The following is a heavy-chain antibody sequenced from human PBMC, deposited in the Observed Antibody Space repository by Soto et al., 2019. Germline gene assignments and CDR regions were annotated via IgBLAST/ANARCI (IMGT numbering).Heavy chain of an antibody. CDR3: AKKEVVRGVITN. J-gene: IGHJ4*02. D-gene: IGHD3-10*01. CDR1: GFTFSSYA. Sequence: GGSLRLSCAASGFTFSSYAMSWVRQAPGKGLEWVSAISGSGGSTYYADSVKGRFTISRDNSKNTLYLQMSSLRAEDTAVYYCAKKEVVRGVITNWGQGTLVTVSS. V-gene: IGHV3-23*01. CDR2: ISGSGGST.